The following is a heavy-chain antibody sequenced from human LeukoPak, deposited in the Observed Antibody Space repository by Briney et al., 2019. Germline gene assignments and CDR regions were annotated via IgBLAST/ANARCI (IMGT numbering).Heavy chain of an antibody. CDR1: GDSVSSDSAT. V-gene: IGHV6-1*01. CDR2: TCYRSKWNN. D-gene: IGHD1-26*01. J-gene: IGHJ4*02. CDR3: ARSGSYRFDY. Sequence: SQTLSLTCAISGDSVSSDSATWNWIRQSPSRGLEWLGRTCYRSKWNNDYAVSVKSRITINPDTSKNQFSLHLNSVTPEDTAVYYCARSGSYRFDYWGQGTLVTVSS.